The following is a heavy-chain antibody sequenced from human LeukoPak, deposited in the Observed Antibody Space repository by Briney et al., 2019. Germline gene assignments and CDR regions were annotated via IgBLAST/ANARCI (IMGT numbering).Heavy chain of an antibody. J-gene: IGHJ4*02. CDR2: ISTYNGNT. CDR1: GYTFSTSG. CDR3: ARALGSWIYVFEY. V-gene: IGHV1-18*01. Sequence: ASVKVSCKAPGYTFSTSGISWVRQAPGQGLEWMGWISTYNGNTRYAQKFQGRVTMTTDTSTSTAYMELRSLRSDDTAVYYCARALGSWIYVFEYWGQGTLVTVSS. D-gene: IGHD3-10*01.